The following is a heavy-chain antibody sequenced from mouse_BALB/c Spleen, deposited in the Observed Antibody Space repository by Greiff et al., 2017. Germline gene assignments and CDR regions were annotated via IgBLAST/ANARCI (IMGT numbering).Heavy chain of an antibody. V-gene: IGHV1-14*01. CDR1: GYTFTSYV. Sequence: EVKLQESGPELVKPGASVKMSCKASGYTFTSYVMHWVKQKPGQGLEWIGYINPYNDGTKYNEKFKGKATLTSDKSSSTAYMELSSLTSEDSAVYYCAREDDGYSFAYWGQGTLVTVSA. J-gene: IGHJ3*01. CDR2: INPYNDGT. D-gene: IGHD2-3*01. CDR3: AREDDGYSFAY.